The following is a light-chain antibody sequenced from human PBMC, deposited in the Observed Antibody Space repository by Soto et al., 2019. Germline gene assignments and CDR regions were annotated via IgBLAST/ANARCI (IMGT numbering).Light chain of an antibody. V-gene: IGKV3-20*01. Sequence: EIVLTQSPATLSLSPGERASLSCRASQFLSSYLAWYQQIPGQPPRLLIYGASSRATGIPDRFSGSGSGTDFTLTISRLEPEDFAVYYCQQYGSSPWTFGQGTKVDIK. CDR3: QQYGSSPWT. J-gene: IGKJ1*01. CDR2: GAS. CDR1: QFLSSY.